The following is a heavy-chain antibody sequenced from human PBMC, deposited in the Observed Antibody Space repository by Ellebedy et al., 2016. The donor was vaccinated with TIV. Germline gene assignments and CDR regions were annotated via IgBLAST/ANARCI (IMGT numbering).Heavy chain of an antibody. CDR1: QFTFGDYF. CDR3: ARGLIGSGYGMDV. Sequence: GGSLRLXXAASQFTFGDYFMTWVRQAPGKGLEWLSYISTSGSTLYYADSVKGRFTISRDNAKNSLYLQMSSLRAEDTAVYYCARGLIGSGYGMDVWGQGTTVTVSS. D-gene: IGHD6-19*01. CDR2: ISTSGSTL. J-gene: IGHJ6*02. V-gene: IGHV3-11*01.